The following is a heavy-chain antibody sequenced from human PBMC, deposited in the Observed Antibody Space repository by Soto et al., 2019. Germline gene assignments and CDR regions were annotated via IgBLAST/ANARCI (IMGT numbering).Heavy chain of an antibody. J-gene: IGHJ4*02. D-gene: IGHD6-13*01. V-gene: IGHV3-23*01. CDR2: ISGSGGST. CDR1: GFTFSSYA. CDR3: ANRIAAAGTTTYYFDY. Sequence: EVQLLESGGGLVQPGGSLRLSCAASGFTFSSYAMSWVRQAPGKGLEWVSAISGSGGSTYYADSVKGGFTISRDNSKNTLYLQMNSLRAEDTAVYYCANRIAAAGTTTYYFDYWGQGTLVTVSS.